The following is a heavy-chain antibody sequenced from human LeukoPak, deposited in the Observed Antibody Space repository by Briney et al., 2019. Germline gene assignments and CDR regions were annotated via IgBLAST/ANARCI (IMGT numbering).Heavy chain of an antibody. CDR3: ARHEWGSGWYQAFDI. J-gene: IGHJ3*02. CDR1: GYSFTSYW. V-gene: IGHV5-51*01. Sequence: GESLKISCKGSGYSFTSYWIGWVRQMPGKGLEWMGIIYPGDSDTRYSPSFQGQVTISADKSISTAYLQWGSLKASDTAMYYCARHEWGSGWYQAFDIWGQGTMVTVSS. CDR2: IYPGDSDT. D-gene: IGHD6-19*01.